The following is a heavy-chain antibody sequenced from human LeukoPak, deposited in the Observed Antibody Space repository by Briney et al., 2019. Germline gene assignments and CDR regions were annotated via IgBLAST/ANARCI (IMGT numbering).Heavy chain of an antibody. J-gene: IGHJ6*02. CDR2: ISSSSSTI. CDR1: GFTFSSYA. CDR3: AREAPGGGYSYGHYYYYGMDV. V-gene: IGHV3-48*02. D-gene: IGHD5-18*01. Sequence: PGGSLRLSCAASGFTFSSYAMSWVRQAPGKGLEWVSYISSSSSTIYYADSVTGRFTISRDNAKNSLYLQMNSLRDEDTAVYYCAREAPGGGYSYGHYYYYGMDVWGQGTTVTVSS.